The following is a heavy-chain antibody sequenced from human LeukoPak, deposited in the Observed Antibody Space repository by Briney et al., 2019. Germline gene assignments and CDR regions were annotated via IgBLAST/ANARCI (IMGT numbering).Heavy chain of an antibody. CDR2: ISSSGSTI. CDR1: GFTFSDYY. CDR3: ARSTISSGWYRDYYYGMDV. V-gene: IGHV3-11*01. Sequence: PGGSLRLSCAASGFTFSDYYMSWIRQAPGKGLEWVSYISSSGSTIYYADSVKGRFTISRDNAKNSLYLQMNSLRAEDTAVHYCARSTISSGWYRDYYYGMDVWGQGTTVTVSS. J-gene: IGHJ6*02. D-gene: IGHD6-19*01.